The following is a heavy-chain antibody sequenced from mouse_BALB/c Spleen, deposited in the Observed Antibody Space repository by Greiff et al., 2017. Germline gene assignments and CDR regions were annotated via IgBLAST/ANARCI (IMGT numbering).Heavy chain of an antibody. CDR1: GYSITSDYA. J-gene: IGHJ4*01. CDR2: ISYSGST. V-gene: IGHV3-2*02. Sequence: EVQLQESGPGLVKPSQSLSLTCTVTGYSITSDYAWNWIRQFPGNKLEWMGYISYSGSTSYNPSLKSRISITRDTSKNQFFLQLNSVTTEDTATYYCARKQGGNYGVAMDYWGQGTSVTVSS. D-gene: IGHD2-1*01. CDR3: ARKQGGNYGVAMDY.